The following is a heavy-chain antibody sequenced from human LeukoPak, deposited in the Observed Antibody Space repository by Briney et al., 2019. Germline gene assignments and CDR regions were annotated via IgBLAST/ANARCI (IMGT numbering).Heavy chain of an antibody. CDR3: AREGRDGYNWNYFDY. D-gene: IGHD5-24*01. Sequence: GASVKVSCKASGYTFTSYYMHWVRQAPGQGLEWMGIINPSGGSTSYAQKFQGRVTMTRDTSTSTVYMELSSLRSGDTAVYYCAREGRDGYNWNYFDYWGQGTLVTVSS. V-gene: IGHV1-46*01. CDR1: GYTFTSYY. CDR2: INPSGGST. J-gene: IGHJ4*02.